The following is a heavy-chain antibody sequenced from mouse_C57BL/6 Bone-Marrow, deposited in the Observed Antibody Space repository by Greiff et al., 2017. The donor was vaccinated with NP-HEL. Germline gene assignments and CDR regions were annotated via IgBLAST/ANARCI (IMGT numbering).Heavy chain of an antibody. Sequence: QVQLQQSGAELVRPGTSVKVSCKASGYAFTNYLIEWVKQRPGQGLEWIGVINPGSGGTNYNEKFKGKATLTADKSSSTAYMQLSSLTSEDSAVYVCAREDGYYVRFAYWGQGTLVTVSA. D-gene: IGHD2-3*01. V-gene: IGHV1-54*01. J-gene: IGHJ3*01. CDR2: INPGSGGT. CDR3: AREDGYYVRFAY. CDR1: GYAFTNYL.